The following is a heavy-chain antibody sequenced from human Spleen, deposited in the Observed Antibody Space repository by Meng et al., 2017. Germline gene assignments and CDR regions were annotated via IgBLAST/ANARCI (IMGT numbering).Heavy chain of an antibody. J-gene: IGHJ6*02. CDR1: GFTFSSYA. V-gene: IGHV3-23*01. CDR3: AKGEREWLLYSPYYYYYGMDV. Sequence: GESLKISCAASGFTFSSYAMSWVRQAPGKGLEWVSAISGSGGSTYYADSVKGRFTISRDNSKNTLYLQMNSLRAEDTAVYYCAKGEREWLLYSPYYYYYGMDVWGQGTTVTVSS. CDR2: ISGSGGST. D-gene: IGHD3-3*01.